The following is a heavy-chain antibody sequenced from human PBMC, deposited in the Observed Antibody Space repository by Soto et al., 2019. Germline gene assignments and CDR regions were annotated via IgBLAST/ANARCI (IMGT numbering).Heavy chain of an antibody. J-gene: IGHJ4*02. CDR1: GFTFTSSA. Sequence: ASVKVSCKASGFTFTSSAVQWVRQARGQRLEWIGWIVVGSGNTNYAQKFQERVTITRDMSTSTAYMELSSLRSEDTAVYYCAAAQTGREPYYFDYWGQGTLVTVSS. CDR2: IVVGSGNT. D-gene: IGHD1-1*01. V-gene: IGHV1-58*01. CDR3: AAAQTGREPYYFDY.